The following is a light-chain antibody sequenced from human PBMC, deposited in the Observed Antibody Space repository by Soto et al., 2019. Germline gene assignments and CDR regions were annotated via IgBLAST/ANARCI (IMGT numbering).Light chain of an antibody. J-gene: IGKJ5*01. CDR3: QQRRNWPPGTT. Sequence: EIVLTQSPATLSLSPWERATLSCRASQSVGSSLAWYQQKPGQAPRLLLYDASNRATGIPARFSGSGSGTDFTLTISSLEPEDFAVYYCQQRRNWPPGTTFGQGTRLEIK. V-gene: IGKV3-11*01. CDR2: DAS. CDR1: QSVGSS.